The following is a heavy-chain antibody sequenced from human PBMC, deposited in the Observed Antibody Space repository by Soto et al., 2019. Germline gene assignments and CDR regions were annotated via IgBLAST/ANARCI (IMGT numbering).Heavy chain of an antibody. J-gene: IGHJ6*02. CDR1: GLTFSSYG. CDR3: AKDLLRDIVVVPAATYYYYYGMDV. Sequence: PGGSLRLSCAASGLTFSSYGMHWVRQAPGKGLEWVAVISYDGSNKYYADSVKGRFTISRDNSKNTLYLQMNSLRAEDTAVYYCAKDLLRDIVVVPAATYYYYYGMDVWGQGTTVTAP. V-gene: IGHV3-30*18. CDR2: ISYDGSNK. D-gene: IGHD2-2*01.